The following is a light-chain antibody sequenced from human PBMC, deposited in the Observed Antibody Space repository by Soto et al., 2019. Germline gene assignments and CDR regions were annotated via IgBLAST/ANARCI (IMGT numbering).Light chain of an antibody. V-gene: IGKV1-39*01. J-gene: IGKJ2*01. Sequence: SPSSLSASVGDRVTITCRASQSISRYLNWYQQKPGKAPKLLIYGASSLQSGVPSRFSGSGSGTDFTLTISSLQPEDFATYYCQQSYSTPPYTFGQGTKVDIK. CDR2: GAS. CDR3: QQSYSTPPYT. CDR1: QSISRY.